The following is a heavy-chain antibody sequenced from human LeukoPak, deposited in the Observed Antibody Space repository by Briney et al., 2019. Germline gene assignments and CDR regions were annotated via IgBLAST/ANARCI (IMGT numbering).Heavy chain of an antibody. Sequence: SETLSLTCTVSGGSITYYYWSWIRRPPGKGLEWIGYSQYSGTTNYNPSLKSRVTISVDTSKNQFSLRMTSVTAADTAVYYCARLSGTTWRDWFDPWGQGTLVTVSS. CDR2: SQYSGTT. D-gene: IGHD1-14*01. J-gene: IGHJ5*02. CDR3: ARLSGTTWRDWFDP. CDR1: GGSITYYY. V-gene: IGHV4-59*08.